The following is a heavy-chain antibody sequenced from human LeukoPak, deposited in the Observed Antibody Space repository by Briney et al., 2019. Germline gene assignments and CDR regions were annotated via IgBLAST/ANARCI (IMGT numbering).Heavy chain of an antibody. CDR3: ARDYDSSGYYSAFDY. CDR2: IIPIFGTA. V-gene: IGHV1-69*05. CDR1: GGTFSSYA. D-gene: IGHD3-22*01. Sequence: SVKVSCKASGGTFSSYAISWVRQAPGQGLEWMGGIIPIFGTANYAQKFQGRVTMTRDMSTSTVYMELSSLRSEDTAVYYCARDYDSSGYYSAFDYWGQGTLVTVSS. J-gene: IGHJ4*02.